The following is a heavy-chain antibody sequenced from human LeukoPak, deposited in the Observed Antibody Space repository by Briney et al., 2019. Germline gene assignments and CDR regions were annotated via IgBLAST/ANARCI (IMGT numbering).Heavy chain of an antibody. J-gene: IGHJ4*02. Sequence: SETLSLTCAVSGYSISSSNWWGWIRQPPGKGLEWIGYIYYSGSTYYNPSLKSRVTMSVDTSKNQFSLKLSSVTAVDTAVYDCAQASSSGWAPPRNWGQGTLVTVSS. CDR2: IYYSGST. D-gene: IGHD6-19*01. CDR1: GYSISSSNW. V-gene: IGHV4-28*01. CDR3: AQASSSGWAPPRN.